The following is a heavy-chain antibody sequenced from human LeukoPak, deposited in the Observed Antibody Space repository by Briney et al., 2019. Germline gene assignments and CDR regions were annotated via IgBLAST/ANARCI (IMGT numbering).Heavy chain of an antibody. V-gene: IGHV4-59*01. CDR3: AGGSYSVDY. Sequence: SETLSLTCTVSGGSISSYYWSWIRQPPGKGLEWIGYIYYSGSTNYNPSLESRVTISVDRSKNQFSLKLSSVTAADTAVYYCAGGSYSVDYWGQGTLVTVSS. CDR1: GGSISSYY. D-gene: IGHD1-26*01. CDR2: IYYSGST. J-gene: IGHJ4*02.